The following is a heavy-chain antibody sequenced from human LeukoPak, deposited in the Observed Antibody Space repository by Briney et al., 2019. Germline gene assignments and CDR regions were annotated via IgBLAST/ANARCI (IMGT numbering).Heavy chain of an antibody. CDR2: ISYDGSNK. CDR1: GFTFSSYA. V-gene: IGHV3-30-3*01. Sequence: PGGSLRLSCAASGFTFSSYAMHWVRQAPGKGLEWVAVISYDGSNKYYADSVKGRFTISRDNSKNTLYLQMNSLRAEDTAVYYCARPQVAAADSNWFDPWGQGTLVTVSS. D-gene: IGHD6-13*01. J-gene: IGHJ5*02. CDR3: ARPQVAAADSNWFDP.